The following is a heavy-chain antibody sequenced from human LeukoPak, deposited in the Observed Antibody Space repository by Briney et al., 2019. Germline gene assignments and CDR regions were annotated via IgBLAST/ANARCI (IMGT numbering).Heavy chain of an antibody. CDR3: ARALLVGPTSPLDY. V-gene: IGHV4-39*07. D-gene: IGHD1-26*01. J-gene: IGHJ4*02. CDR2: IYYSGST. Sequence: SETLSLTCTVSGGSISSSSYYWGWIRQPPGKGLEWIGSIYYSGSTNYNPSLKSRVTISVDTSKNQFSLKLSSVTAADTAVYYCARALLVGPTSPLDYWGQGTLVTVSS. CDR1: GGSISSSSYY.